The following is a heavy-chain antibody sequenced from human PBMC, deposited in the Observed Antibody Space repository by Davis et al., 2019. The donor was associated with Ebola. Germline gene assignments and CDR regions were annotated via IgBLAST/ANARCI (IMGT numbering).Heavy chain of an antibody. CDR1: GFTFTSSA. CDR3: AADAHCSGGRCLYYSYGMDV. CDR2: IVVGSGNT. V-gene: IGHV1-58*01. Sequence: AASVKVSCKASGFTFTSSAVQWVRQARGQRLEWIGWIVVGSGNTNYAQKFQERVTITRDMSTSTAYMELSSLRSEDTAVYYCAADAHCSGGRCLYYSYGMDVWGQGTTVTVSS. D-gene: IGHD2-15*01. J-gene: IGHJ6*02.